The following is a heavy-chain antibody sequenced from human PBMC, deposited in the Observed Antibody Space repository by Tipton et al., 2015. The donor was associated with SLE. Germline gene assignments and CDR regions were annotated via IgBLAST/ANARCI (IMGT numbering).Heavy chain of an antibody. D-gene: IGHD3-10*01. V-gene: IGHV4-4*09. CDR3: ARLLPMVRGWFDP. J-gene: IGHJ5*02. CDR1: GGSIGPYY. Sequence: TLSLTCKVSGGSIGPYYWNWIRQSPGKGLGWIGYIYNSATSSGSTNYNPSLKSRVNMSVDTPKNQVFLKLTSVTAADTAVYYCARLLPMVRGWFDPWGQGTLVTVSS. CDR2: IYNSATSSGST.